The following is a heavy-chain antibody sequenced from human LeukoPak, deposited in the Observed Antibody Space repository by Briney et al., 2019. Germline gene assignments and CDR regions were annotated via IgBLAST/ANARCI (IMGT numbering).Heavy chain of an antibody. Sequence: ASVEVSCKASGGTFSSYAISWVRQAPGQGLEWMGGIIPIFGTANYAQKFQGRVTMTRDTSTSTVYMKLSSLRSEDTAVYYCAREIGPIQLHLWGSAFDYWGQGTLVTVSS. V-gene: IGHV1-69*05. CDR1: GGTFSSYA. CDR2: IIPIFGTA. CDR3: AREIGPIQLHLWGSAFDY. D-gene: IGHD5-18*01. J-gene: IGHJ4*02.